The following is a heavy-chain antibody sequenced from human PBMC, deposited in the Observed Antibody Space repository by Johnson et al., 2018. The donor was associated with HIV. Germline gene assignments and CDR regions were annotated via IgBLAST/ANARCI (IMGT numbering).Heavy chain of an antibody. J-gene: IGHJ3*02. CDR3: AKDNELIAARGHGAFDI. Sequence: QVQLVESGGGVVQPGRSLRLSCAASGFTFSSYAMHWVRQAPGKGLEWVAVISYDGSNKYYADSVKGRFTISRDNSKNTLYLQRNSLRAEDTAVYYCAKDNELIAARGHGAFDIWGQGTMVTVSS. D-gene: IGHD6-6*01. CDR2: ISYDGSNK. CDR1: GFTFSSYA. V-gene: IGHV3-30-3*01.